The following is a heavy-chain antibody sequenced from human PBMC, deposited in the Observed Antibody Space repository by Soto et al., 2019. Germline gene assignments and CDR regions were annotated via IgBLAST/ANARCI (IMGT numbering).Heavy chain of an antibody. D-gene: IGHD6-13*01. CDR1: GFTFSSYG. J-gene: IGHJ4*02. CDR3: ARASRVIAAAANFDY. V-gene: IGHV3-33*01. Sequence: QVQLVESGGGVVQPGRSLRLSCAASGFTFSSYGMHWVRQAPGKGLEWVAVIWYDGSNKYYADSVKGRFTISRDNSKNTLYLQMNSLRAEDTAVYYCARASRVIAAAANFDYWGQGTLVTVSS. CDR2: IWYDGSNK.